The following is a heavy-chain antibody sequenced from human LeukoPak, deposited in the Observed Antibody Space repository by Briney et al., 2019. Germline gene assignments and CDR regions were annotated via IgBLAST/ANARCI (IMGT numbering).Heavy chain of an antibody. D-gene: IGHD5-18*01. CDR2: IYHSGST. CDR1: GGSISSGGYY. V-gene: IGHV4-30-2*02. CDR3: ASSRFHTALDY. Sequence: SQTLSLTCTVSGGSISSGGYYWSWIRQPPGKGLEWIGYIYHSGSTYYNPSLKSRVTISVDRSKNQFSLKLSSVTAADTAVYYCASSRFHTALDYWGQGTLVTVSS. J-gene: IGHJ4*02.